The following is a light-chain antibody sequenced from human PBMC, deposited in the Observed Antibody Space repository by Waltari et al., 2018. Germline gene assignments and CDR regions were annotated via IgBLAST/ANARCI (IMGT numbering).Light chain of an antibody. CDR2: GAS. CDR1: QSVSSN. J-gene: IGKJ1*01. Sequence: EIVMTQSPATLSVSPGERATLSCRASQSVSSNLAWYQQKPGQAPRLLIYGASTRATGFPARFSGSGSGTEFTLTISSLQSEDFAVYYCQQYNNWPPTFGQGTKVE. V-gene: IGKV3-15*01. CDR3: QQYNNWPPT.